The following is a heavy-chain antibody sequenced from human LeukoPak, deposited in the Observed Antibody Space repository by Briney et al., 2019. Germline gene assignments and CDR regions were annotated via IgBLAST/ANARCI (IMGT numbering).Heavy chain of an antibody. V-gene: IGHV1-2*02. CDR2: INPNSGGT. CDR1: GYTFTGYY. Sequence: ASVKVSCKASGYTFTGYYMHWARQAPGQGLEWMGWINPNSGGTNYAQKFQGRVTMTRDTSNSTAYMELSRLRSEDTAVYYCARKVDTAMVYYYYYYMDVWGKGTTVTVSS. J-gene: IGHJ6*03. D-gene: IGHD5-18*01. CDR3: ARKVDTAMVYYYYYYMDV.